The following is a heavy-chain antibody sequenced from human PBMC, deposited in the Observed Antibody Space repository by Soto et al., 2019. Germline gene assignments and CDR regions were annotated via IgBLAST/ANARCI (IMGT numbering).Heavy chain of an antibody. V-gene: IGHV3-53*01. CDR2: LYDVDGT. CDR3: ATWHLREHAYDI. Sequence: DVHLVESGGGLIQPGGSLRLSCAAFGLTVSGKKYLAWVRQAPGRGLEWVSALYDVDGTYYADSVKGRFTTSGDSSKTIVYLQMKNLRPDDTAVYYCATWHLREHAYDIWCQGTAVTVSS. J-gene: IGHJ3*02. D-gene: IGHD4-17*01. CDR1: GLTVSGKKY.